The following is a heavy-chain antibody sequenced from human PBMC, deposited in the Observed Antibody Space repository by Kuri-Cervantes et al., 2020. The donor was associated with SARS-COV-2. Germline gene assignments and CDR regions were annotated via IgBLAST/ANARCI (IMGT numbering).Heavy chain of an antibody. J-gene: IGHJ5*02. CDR3: AGQDDFWSGYYP. Sequence: ASVKVSCKASGHTFTGYYMHWVRQAPGQGLEWMGWINPNSGGTNYAQKFQGRVTMTRDTSISTAYMELSRLRSDDTAVYYCAGQDDFWSGYYPWGQGTLVTVSS. CDR2: INPNSGGT. CDR1: GHTFTGYY. V-gene: IGHV1-2*02. D-gene: IGHD3-3*01.